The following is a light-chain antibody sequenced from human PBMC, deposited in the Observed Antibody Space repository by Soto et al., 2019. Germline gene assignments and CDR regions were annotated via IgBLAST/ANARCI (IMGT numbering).Light chain of an antibody. CDR1: SGDIGTYNL. CDR2: EVT. J-gene: IGLJ1*01. CDR3: SSYTTRSTYV. Sequence: QSALTQPASVSGSPGQSITISCTGTSGDIGTYNLVSWYQQHPGRAPKLIIFEVTNRPSGVSNRFSASKSGNTASLTISGLQAEDGADYYCSSYTTRSTYVFGTGTKLTVL. V-gene: IGLV2-14*02.